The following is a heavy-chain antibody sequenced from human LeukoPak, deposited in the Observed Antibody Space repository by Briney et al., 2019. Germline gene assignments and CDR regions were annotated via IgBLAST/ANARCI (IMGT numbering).Heavy chain of an antibody. Sequence: GGSLRLSCAASGFTFSSYAMSWVRQAPGKGLEWVSAISGSGGSTYYADSVKGRFTISRDNSKNTLYLQMNSLRAEDTAVYYCAKDNDILTGYFTGPEYFQHWGQGTLVTVSS. J-gene: IGHJ1*01. V-gene: IGHV3-23*01. CDR3: AKDNDILTGYFTGPEYFQH. CDR1: GFTFSSYA. CDR2: ISGSGGST. D-gene: IGHD3-9*01.